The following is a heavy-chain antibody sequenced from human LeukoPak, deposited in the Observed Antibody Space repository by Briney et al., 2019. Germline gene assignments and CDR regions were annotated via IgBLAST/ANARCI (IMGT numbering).Heavy chain of an antibody. J-gene: IGHJ4*02. CDR2: IIPIFGTA. V-gene: IGHV1-69*06. D-gene: IGHD6-13*01. CDR3: ARSHAAAGTRFDY. Sequence: SVKVSCKASGGTFSSYAISWVRQAPGQGLEWMGGIIPIFGTANYAQKFQGRVTITADKSTSTAYMELSSLRSEDTAVYYCARSHAAAGTRFDYWGQGTLVTVSS. CDR1: GGTFSSYA.